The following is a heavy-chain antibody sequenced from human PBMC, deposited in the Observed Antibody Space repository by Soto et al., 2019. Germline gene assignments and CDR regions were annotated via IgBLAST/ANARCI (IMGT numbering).Heavy chain of an antibody. Sequence: SLRPSCSASEFTFSSYSMNLVRHAPGKLLEFVSSISSSGSYIYYAESVKGRFTISRDNAKNSLYLQVNSLGAEDTAVYYCARDLYSSGWLFDHWGQGTQVNVSS. CDR2: ISSSGSYI. J-gene: IGHJ4*02. V-gene: IGHV3-21*01. CDR1: EFTFSSYS. D-gene: IGHD6-19*01. CDR3: ARDLYSSGWLFDH.